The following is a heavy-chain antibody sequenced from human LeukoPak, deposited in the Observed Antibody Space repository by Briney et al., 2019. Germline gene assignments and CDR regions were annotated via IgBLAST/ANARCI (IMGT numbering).Heavy chain of an antibody. D-gene: IGHD3-22*01. CDR1: GFPFSSYA. J-gene: IGHJ4*02. CDR2: FSGSCCST. V-gene: IGHV3-23*01. CDR3: AKVYDSSGYPLYYFGY. Sequence: GGPLRLSCAASGFPFSSYAMSWLRQAPGKGLEWVSAFSGSCCSTYCADSRKGRFPLSRDNLKNTLFLQMNSLRAEDTAVYYCAKVYDSSGYPLYYFGYWGQGTLVTVSS.